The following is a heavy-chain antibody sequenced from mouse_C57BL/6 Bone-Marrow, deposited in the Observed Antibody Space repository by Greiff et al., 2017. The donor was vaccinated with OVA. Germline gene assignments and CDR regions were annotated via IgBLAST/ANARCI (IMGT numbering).Heavy chain of an antibody. CDR1: YTFTDYYM. Sequence: VQLQQSGPELVKPGASVTMSCTASGYTFTDYYMHWVKQKPGKGLEWLGVIYPGSGNTYYNEKFNGKATLTADTTSSTAYMQRSILTSEDSAVYFCARSDNWEGGYYFDYWGQGTTLTVSS. V-gene: IGHV1-83*01. D-gene: IGHD4-1*01. CDR3: RSDNWEGGYYFDY. J-gene: IGHJ2*01. CDR2: YPGSGNTY.